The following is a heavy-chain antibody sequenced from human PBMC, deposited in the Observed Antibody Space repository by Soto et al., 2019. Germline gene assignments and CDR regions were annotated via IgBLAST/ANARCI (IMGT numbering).Heavy chain of an antibody. Sequence: SVKVSCKASGGTISGYTISWVQQAPGQGHEWMGRIIPILGMANYAQKFQGRVTITADKSTSTAYMELSSLRSEDTAVYYCARDQNTMVRGVIIGRNDYYYGMDVWGQGTTVTVSS. CDR3: ARDQNTMVRGVIIGRNDYYYGMDV. V-gene: IGHV1-69*04. CDR1: GGTISGYT. D-gene: IGHD3-10*01. J-gene: IGHJ6*02. CDR2: IIPILGMA.